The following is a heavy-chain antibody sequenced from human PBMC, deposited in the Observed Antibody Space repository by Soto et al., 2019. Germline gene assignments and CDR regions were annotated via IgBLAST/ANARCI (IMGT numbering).Heavy chain of an antibody. D-gene: IGHD6-6*01. CDR3: ARDGTESAEYSSSSPPYYYYGMDV. V-gene: IGHV6-1*01. CDR2: TYYRSKWYN. CDR1: GDSVSSNSAA. J-gene: IGHJ6*02. Sequence: HTLSLTCAISGDSVSSNSAAWNWIRQSPSRGLEWLGRTYYRSKWYNDYAVSVKSRITINPDTSKNQFSLQLNSVTPEDTAVYYCARDGTESAEYSSSSPPYYYYGMDVWGQGTTVTVSS.